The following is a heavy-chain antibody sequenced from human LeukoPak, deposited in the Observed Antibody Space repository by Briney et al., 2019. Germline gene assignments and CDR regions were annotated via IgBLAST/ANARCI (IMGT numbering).Heavy chain of an antibody. CDR1: GFIFSSYW. J-gene: IGHJ6*02. V-gene: IGHV3-7*01. Sequence: PGGSLRLSCAASGFIFSSYWMSWVRQAPGKGLEWVANIKQDGSEKYYVDSVKGRFTISRDNAKNSLYLQMNSLRAEDTAVYSCAREPLRYFGWLYSLGCYYGMDVWGQGTTVTVSS. D-gene: IGHD3-9*01. CDR3: AREPLRYFGWLYSLGCYYGMDV. CDR2: IKQDGSEK.